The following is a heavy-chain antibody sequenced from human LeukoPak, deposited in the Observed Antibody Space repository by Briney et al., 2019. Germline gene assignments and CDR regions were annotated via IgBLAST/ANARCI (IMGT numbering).Heavy chain of an antibody. V-gene: IGHV4-4*02. Sequence: SETLSLTCAVSGGSISSTNWWSWVRQPPNKGLEWIGEIYHSGSTNYNPSLKSRVTISVDKSKNQFSLNLSSVTAADTAVYYCARDRDYYGSGSFRRYLDYWGQGTLVTVSS. J-gene: IGHJ4*02. D-gene: IGHD3-10*01. CDR3: ARDRDYYGSGSFRRYLDY. CDR2: IYHSGST. CDR1: GGSISSTNW.